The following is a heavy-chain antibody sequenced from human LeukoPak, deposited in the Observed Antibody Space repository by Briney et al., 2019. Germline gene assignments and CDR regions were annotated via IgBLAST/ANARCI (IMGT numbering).Heavy chain of an antibody. CDR1: GFTFDDYA. D-gene: IGHD5-18*01. V-gene: IGHV3-9*01. J-gene: IGHJ4*02. CDR2: ISWNSGSI. Sequence: GGSLRLSCAASGFTFDDYAMHWVRQAPGKGLEWVSGISWNSGSIGYADSVKGRFTISRDNAKNSLYLQMNGLRAEDTAVYYCATLFVATAPPDYWGQGTLVTVSS. CDR3: ATLFVATAPPDY.